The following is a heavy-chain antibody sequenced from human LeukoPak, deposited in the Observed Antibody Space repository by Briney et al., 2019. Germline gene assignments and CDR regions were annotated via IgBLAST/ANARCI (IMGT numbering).Heavy chain of an antibody. J-gene: IGHJ6*02. CDR2: IIPIFGTA. V-gene: IGHV1-69*13. CDR3: ARRYCSNSCYQMDI. D-gene: IGHD2-2*01. CDR1: GGTFSSYA. Sequence: GASVKVSCKASGGTFSSYAISWVRQAPGQGLEWMGGIIPIFGTANYAQKFQGRVTITADESTSTAYMELSSLRSEDTAVYYCARRYCSNSCYQMDIWGQGTTVTVSS.